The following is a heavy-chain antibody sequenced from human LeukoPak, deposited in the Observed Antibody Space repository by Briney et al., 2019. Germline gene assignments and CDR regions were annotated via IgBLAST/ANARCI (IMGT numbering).Heavy chain of an antibody. D-gene: IGHD4-17*01. J-gene: IGHJ6*04. CDR2: IWYDGSNK. V-gene: IGHV3-33*01. CDR3: ARVPTVTTTYYYGMDV. CDR1: GFTFSSYG. Sequence: GGSPRLSCAASGFTFSSYGMHWVRQAPGKGLEWVAVIWYDGSNKYYADSVKGRFTISRDNSKNTLYLQMNSLRAEDTAVYYCARVPTVTTTYYYGMDVWGKGTTVTVSS.